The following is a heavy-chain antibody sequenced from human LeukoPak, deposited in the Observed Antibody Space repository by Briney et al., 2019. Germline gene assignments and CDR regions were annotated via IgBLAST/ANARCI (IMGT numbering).Heavy chain of an antibody. Sequence: GGSLRLSCAASGFTFSSYWMSWVRQAPGKGLEWVANIKQDGSEKYYVDSVKGRFTISRDNAKNSLYLQMNSLRAEDTAVYYCARRNYYGPGSYPYFDYWGRGTLVTVSS. D-gene: IGHD3-10*01. CDR1: GFTFSSYW. CDR3: ARRNYYGPGSYPYFDY. V-gene: IGHV3-7*01. J-gene: IGHJ4*02. CDR2: IKQDGSEK.